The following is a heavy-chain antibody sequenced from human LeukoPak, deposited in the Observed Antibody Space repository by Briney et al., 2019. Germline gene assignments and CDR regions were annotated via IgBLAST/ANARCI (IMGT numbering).Heavy chain of an antibody. V-gene: IGHV4-59*08. CDR2: IYYTGNT. CDR1: GGSMRSSY. D-gene: IGHD6-6*01. J-gene: IGHJ4*02. Sequence: PSETLSLTCTVSGGSMRSSYWSWIRQPPGKGLEWIGYIYYTGNTNYNPSLKSRVTISIDTSKDQFSLNVNSVTAADTAVYYCARHTYARPFDSWGQGTLVTVSS. CDR3: ARHTYARPFDS.